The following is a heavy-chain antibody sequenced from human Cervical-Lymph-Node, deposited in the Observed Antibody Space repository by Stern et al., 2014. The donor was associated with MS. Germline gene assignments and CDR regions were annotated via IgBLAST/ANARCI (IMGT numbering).Heavy chain of an antibody. CDR3: ARGREYAYTTLDF. Sequence: VQLGQSGAEVRKPGESLKISCKGSGYTFTDYWIAWVRHMPEKGLEWMGIMHPGDSDTRYSPSFQGQVTISADKSINTVFLQWRSLKSSDTALYFCARGREYAYTTLDFWGQGTPVIVSS. CDR2: MHPGDSDT. D-gene: IGHD1-26*01. CDR1: GYTFTDYW. J-gene: IGHJ4*02. V-gene: IGHV5-51*01.